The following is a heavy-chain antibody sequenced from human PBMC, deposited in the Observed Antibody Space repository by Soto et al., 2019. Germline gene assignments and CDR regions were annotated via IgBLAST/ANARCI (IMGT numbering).Heavy chain of an antibody. CDR1: GYTFTSYG. CDR3: ARDGLGVRKPGGGMDV. CDR2: ISAYNGNT. J-gene: IGHJ6*02. Sequence: QVQLVQSGAEVKKPGASVKVSCKASGYTFTSYGISWVRQAPGQGREWRGWISAYNGNTNDAQKLQGRVTMTTDTSTSTAYMELRSLRSDDTAVYYCARDGLGVRKPGGGMDVWGHGTTVTVSS. V-gene: IGHV1-18*04. D-gene: IGHD3-16*01.